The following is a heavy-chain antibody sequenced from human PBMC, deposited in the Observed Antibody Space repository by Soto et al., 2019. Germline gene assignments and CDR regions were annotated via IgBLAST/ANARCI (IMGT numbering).Heavy chain of an antibody. CDR3: TRHEGTRGSRFDH. J-gene: IGHJ4*02. D-gene: IGHD5-12*01. CDR1: GFSFSGSA. CDR2: IRTKPNNYAT. Sequence: EVQLVESGGGLVQPGGSLRLSCAASGFSFSGSAIHWVRQASGKGLEWVGRIRTKPNNYATAYAASVKGRFTISRDDSKNTAYLHMIILKSEDTAVYYCTRHEGTRGSRFDHWGQGTLVNVSS. V-gene: IGHV3-73*02.